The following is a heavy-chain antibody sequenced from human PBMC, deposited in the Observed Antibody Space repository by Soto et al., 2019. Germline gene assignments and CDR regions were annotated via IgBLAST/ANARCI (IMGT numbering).Heavy chain of an antibody. J-gene: IGHJ4*02. D-gene: IGHD3-16*02. CDR3: ARRGSMITFGGVIAFDY. CDR1: GGSISSSNW. V-gene: IGHV4-4*02. CDR2: IYHSGST. Sequence: QVQLQESGPGLVKPSGTLSLTCAVSGGSISSSNWWSWVRQPPGKGLEWIGEIYHSGSTNYNPSLTRLVTISVDKSKNQFSLKLSSVTAAATAVYYCARRGSMITFGGVIAFDYWGQGTLVTVSS.